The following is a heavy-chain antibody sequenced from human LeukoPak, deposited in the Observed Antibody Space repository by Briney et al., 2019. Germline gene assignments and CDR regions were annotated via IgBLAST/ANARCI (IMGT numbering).Heavy chain of an antibody. CDR2: ISYDGSNK. D-gene: IGHD2-15*01. Sequence: GGSLRLSCAASGFTFSSYAMHWVRQAPGKGLEWVAVISYDGSNKYYADSVKGRFTISRDNSKNTLYLQMNSLRAEDTAVYYCARGDYSPRRGPAQNDYWGQGTLVTVSS. V-gene: IGHV3-30-3*01. CDR1: GFTFSSYA. J-gene: IGHJ4*02. CDR3: ARGDYSPRRGPAQNDY.